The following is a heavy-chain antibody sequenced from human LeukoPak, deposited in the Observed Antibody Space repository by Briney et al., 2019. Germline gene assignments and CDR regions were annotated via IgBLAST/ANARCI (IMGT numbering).Heavy chain of an antibody. CDR2: VESDGSNP. J-gene: IGHJ4*02. V-gene: IGHV3-74*01. CDR1: RFSFSNYW. CDR3: ARDIVSGSGSLDY. Sequence: GGSLRLSCAASRFSFSNYWMHWVRQAPGKGLVWVSRVESDGSNPSYADSVKGRFTISRDNAENMLYLQMNTLGAEDTAVYYCARDIVSGSGSLDYWGQGTLVTVSS. D-gene: IGHD3-10*01.